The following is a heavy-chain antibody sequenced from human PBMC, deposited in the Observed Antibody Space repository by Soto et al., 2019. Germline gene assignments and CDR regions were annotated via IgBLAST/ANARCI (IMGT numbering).Heavy chain of an antibody. Sequence: GASVKVSCKASGYTFTSYGISWVRQAPGQGLERMGWISAYNGNTNYAQKLQGRVTMTTDTSTSTAYMELRSLRSDDTAVYYCAHHYYDSSGYYFDYWGQGTLVTVS. CDR2: ISAYNGNT. CDR3: AHHYYDSSGYYFDY. D-gene: IGHD3-22*01. J-gene: IGHJ4*02. CDR1: GYTFTSYG. V-gene: IGHV1-18*01.